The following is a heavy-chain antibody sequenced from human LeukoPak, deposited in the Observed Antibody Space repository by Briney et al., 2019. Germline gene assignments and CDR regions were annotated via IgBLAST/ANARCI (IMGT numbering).Heavy chain of an antibody. J-gene: IGHJ6*03. CDR1: GYSFSSGYY. CDR3: ARASYYYYMDV. Sequence: SETLSLTCTVSGYSFSSGYYWSWIRQPPGKGLEWIGFIYYSGSTNYKPSLKSRVTISVDTSKNQFSLKLNSVTAADTAVYYCARASYYYYMDVWGKGTTVTISS. CDR2: IYYSGST. V-gene: IGHV4-61*01.